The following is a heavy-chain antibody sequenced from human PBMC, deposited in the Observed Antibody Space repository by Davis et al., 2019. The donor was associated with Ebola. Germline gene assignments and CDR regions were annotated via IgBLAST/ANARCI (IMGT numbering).Heavy chain of an antibody. Sequence: ASVKVSCKASGYTFTSYGISWVRQAPGQGLEWMGWISAYNGNTNYAQKLQGRVTMTTDTSTSTAYMELRSLRSDDTAVYYCARIAVAGYYYYGMDVWGQGTTVTVSS. D-gene: IGHD6-19*01. V-gene: IGHV1-18*01. CDR3: ARIAVAGYYYYGMDV. CDR2: ISAYNGNT. J-gene: IGHJ6*02. CDR1: GYTFTSYG.